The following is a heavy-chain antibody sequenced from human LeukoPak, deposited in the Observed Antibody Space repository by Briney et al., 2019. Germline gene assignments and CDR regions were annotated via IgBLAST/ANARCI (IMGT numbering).Heavy chain of an antibody. V-gene: IGHV1-8*01. CDR3: ARGYYYDSSGYPYYFDY. Sequence: ASVKVSCKASGYTFTSLDINWVRQATGQGLEWMGWINPNSGSRGYAQQFQGRVTITRDTSIGTVYMELSSLRSEDTAVYYCARGYYYDSSGYPYYFDYWGQGTLVTVSS. D-gene: IGHD3-22*01. CDR1: GYTFTSLD. CDR2: INPNSGSR. J-gene: IGHJ4*02.